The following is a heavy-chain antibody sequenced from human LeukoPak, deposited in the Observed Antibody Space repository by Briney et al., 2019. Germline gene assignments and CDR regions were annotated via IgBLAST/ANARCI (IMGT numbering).Heavy chain of an antibody. Sequence: PGGSLRLSCAASGFTFSSYWMHWVRQTPGKGLVWVSRVSGDGSRKTYADFVRGRFTISRDNAKNTLYLQMNSLRVEDTAVYYCAKGHYYDSSGYRFDYWGQGTLVTVSS. V-gene: IGHV3-74*01. D-gene: IGHD3-22*01. CDR3: AKGHYYDSSGYRFDY. CDR1: GFTFSSYW. CDR2: VSGDGSRK. J-gene: IGHJ4*02.